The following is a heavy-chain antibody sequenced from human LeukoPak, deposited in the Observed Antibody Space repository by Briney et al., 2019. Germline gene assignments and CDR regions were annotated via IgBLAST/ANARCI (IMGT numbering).Heavy chain of an antibody. CDR1: GFTFSSYA. CDR2: ISGSGGST. D-gene: IGHD6-13*01. Sequence: GGSLRLSCAASGFTFSSYAMSWVRQAPGKGLEWASAISGSGGSTYYADSVKGRFTISRDNFKNTLYLQMNSLRAEDTAVYYCAKEVASNIAAAERFDPWGQGTLVTVSS. CDR3: AKEVASNIAAAERFDP. V-gene: IGHV3-23*01. J-gene: IGHJ5*02.